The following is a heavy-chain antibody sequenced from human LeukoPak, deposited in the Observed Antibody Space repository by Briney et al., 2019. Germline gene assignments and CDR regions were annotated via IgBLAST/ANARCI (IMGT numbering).Heavy chain of an antibody. CDR1: GYTFTSYG. J-gene: IGHJ6*03. D-gene: IGHD3-3*01. CDR2: ISAYNGNT. CDR3: ARDTRTIFGVAISGGRGMDV. V-gene: IGHV1-18*01. Sequence: ASVKVSCKASGYTFTSYGISWVRQAPGRGLEWMGWISAYNGNTNYAQKLQGRVTMTTDTSTSTAYMELRSLRSDDTAVYYCARDTRTIFGVAISGGRGMDVWGKGTTVTVSS.